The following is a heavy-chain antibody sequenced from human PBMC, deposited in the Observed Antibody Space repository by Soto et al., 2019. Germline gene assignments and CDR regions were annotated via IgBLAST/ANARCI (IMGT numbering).Heavy chain of an antibody. D-gene: IGHD2-15*01. CDR1: GYSFTGHY. V-gene: IGHV1-2*02. CDR3: ARHKNPYSGPVSLHGFCDY. J-gene: IGHJ4*02. CDR2: INPGNGDT. Sequence: ASVKVSCKASGYSFTGHYVDWMRQAPGQGLEWMGWINPGNGDTKDAQRFQGRVTMTRDTSISTHHMELSALKSDDTAVYYWARHKNPYSGPVSLHGFCDYWGQGTM.